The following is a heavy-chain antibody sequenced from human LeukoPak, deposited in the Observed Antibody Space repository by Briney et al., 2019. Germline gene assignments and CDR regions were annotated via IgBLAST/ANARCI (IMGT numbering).Heavy chain of an antibody. CDR3: ARDQQGYYDSSGYLVLDY. CDR1: GGSISSGSYY. CDR2: IYTSGST. D-gene: IGHD3-22*01. V-gene: IGHV4-61*02. J-gene: IGHJ4*02. Sequence: SETLSLTCTVSGGSISSGSYYWSWIRQPAGKGLEWIGRIYTSGSTNYNPSLKSRVTISVDTSKNQFSLKLSSVTAADTAVYYCARDQQGYYDSSGYLVLDYWGQGTLVTVSS.